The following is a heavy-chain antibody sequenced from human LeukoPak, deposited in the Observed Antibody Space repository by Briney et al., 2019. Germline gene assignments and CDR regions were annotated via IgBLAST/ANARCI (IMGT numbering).Heavy chain of an antibody. Sequence: SETLSLTCTVSGGSISGYYWSWIRQPAGKGLEWIGRIYTSGSTNYNPSLKSRVTMSVDTSKSQFSLKLSSVTAADTAIYYCARESRGSGTYEDYWGQGTLVTVSS. J-gene: IGHJ4*02. CDR2: IYTSGST. V-gene: IGHV4-4*07. D-gene: IGHD3-10*01. CDR3: ARESRGSGTYEDY. CDR1: GGSISGYY.